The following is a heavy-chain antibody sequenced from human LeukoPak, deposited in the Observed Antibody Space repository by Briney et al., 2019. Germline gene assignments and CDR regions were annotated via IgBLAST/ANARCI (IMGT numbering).Heavy chain of an antibody. V-gene: IGHV4-59*01. Sequence: PSETLSLTCTVSGGSISSYYWSWIRQPPGKGLEWIGYIYYSGSTNYNPSLKSRVTISVDTSKNQSSLKLSSVTAADTAVYYCARLAVFGDAFDIWGQGTMVTVSS. J-gene: IGHJ3*02. CDR1: GGSISSYY. CDR2: IYYSGST. D-gene: IGHD2-21*01. CDR3: ARLAVFGDAFDI.